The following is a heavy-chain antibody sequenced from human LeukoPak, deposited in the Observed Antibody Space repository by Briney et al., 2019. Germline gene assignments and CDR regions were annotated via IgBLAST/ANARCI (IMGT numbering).Heavy chain of an antibody. V-gene: IGHV3-23*01. CDR3: AKDTRDREAAASRGYYFDC. CDR2: INDNGGRT. D-gene: IGHD6-13*01. Sequence: GRSLRLSCAASGFTFSSYAMNWVRQAPGKGLEWVSGINDNGGRTYYADSVKGRFTISRDNSKNTLYLQMNSLRAEDTALYYCAKDTRDREAAASRGYYFDCWGQGTLVSVSS. CDR1: GFTFSSYA. J-gene: IGHJ4*02.